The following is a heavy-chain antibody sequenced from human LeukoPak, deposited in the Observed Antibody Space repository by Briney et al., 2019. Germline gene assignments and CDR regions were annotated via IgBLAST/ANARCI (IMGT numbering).Heavy chain of an antibody. CDR1: GGTFSSYA. J-gene: IGHJ4*02. CDR2: IIPIFGTA. Sequence: ASVTVSCKASGGTFSSYAISWVRQAPGQGLEWMGGIIPIFGTANYAQKFQGRVTITADESTSTAYMELSSLRSEDTAVYYCAILTYYYDSSGPVRWGQGTLVTVSS. V-gene: IGHV1-69*13. CDR3: AILTYYYDSSGPVR. D-gene: IGHD3-22*01.